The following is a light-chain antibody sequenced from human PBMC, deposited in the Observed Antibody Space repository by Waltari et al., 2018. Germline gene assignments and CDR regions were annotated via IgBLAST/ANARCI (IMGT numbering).Light chain of an antibody. J-gene: IGKJ3*01. CDR1: QSVSSSY. V-gene: IGKV3-20*01. CDR2: GAS. CDR3: QQYGSSPRT. Sequence: EIVLTQSPGTLSLSPGERATLHCRASQSVSSSYLAWYQQKPGQAPRLLIYGASSRATGIPDRFSGSGSGTDFTLTISRLEPEDFAVYYCQQYGSSPRTFGPGTKVDIK.